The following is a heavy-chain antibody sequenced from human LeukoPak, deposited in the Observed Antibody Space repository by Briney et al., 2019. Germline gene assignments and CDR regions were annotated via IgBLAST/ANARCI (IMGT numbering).Heavy chain of an antibody. CDR1: GFNFRIFG. Sequence: PGGSLRLSCDASGFNFRIFGMHWVRQAPGKGLEWVAFIRYDESKKYYADSVKGRLAIARDNSKNTLFLEMNSLRAEDTAVYYCASSGSYYRVDYWGQGTLVTVSS. V-gene: IGHV3-30*02. CDR2: IRYDESKK. D-gene: IGHD1-26*01. J-gene: IGHJ4*02. CDR3: ASSGSYYRVDY.